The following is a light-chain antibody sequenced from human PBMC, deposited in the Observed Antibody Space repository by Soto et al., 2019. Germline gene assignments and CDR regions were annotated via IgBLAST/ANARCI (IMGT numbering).Light chain of an antibody. Sequence: QSALTQPRSVSGSPGQSVTISCTGTTSDVGGYNYVSWYQQHPGKAPKLMIYDVSKRPSGVSDRFSGSKSGNTASLTITGLQPEDEADYYCSSYAGSNTWVFGGGTKLTVL. V-gene: IGLV2-11*01. J-gene: IGLJ3*02. CDR1: TSDVGGYNY. CDR2: DVS. CDR3: SSYAGSNTWV.